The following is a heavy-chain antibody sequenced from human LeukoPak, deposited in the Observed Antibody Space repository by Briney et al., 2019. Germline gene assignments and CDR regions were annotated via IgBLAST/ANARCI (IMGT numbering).Heavy chain of an antibody. CDR1: GGSFSGYY. D-gene: IGHD3-3*01. Sequence: PSETLSLTCAVYGGSFSGYYWSWIRQPPGEGLEWIGEINHSGSTNYNPSLKSRVTISVDTSKNQFSLKLSSVTAADTAVYYCAATIFGVVTTKDYFDYWGQGTLVTVSS. CDR3: AATIFGVVTTKDYFDY. J-gene: IGHJ4*02. CDR2: INHSGST. V-gene: IGHV4-34*01.